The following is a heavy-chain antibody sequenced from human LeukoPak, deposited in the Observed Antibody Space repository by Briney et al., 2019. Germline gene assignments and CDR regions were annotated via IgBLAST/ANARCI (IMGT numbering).Heavy chain of an antibody. CDR2: IYHSGGT. CDR3: ARDLYNWLDP. J-gene: IGHJ5*02. Sequence: PSETLSLTCTVSGGSISNYYYSWIRQPPGKGLEWIGYIYHSGGTNYNPSLKSRLTISVDTSKNQFSLKLRSVTPADTAVYYCARDLYNWLDPWGQGTLVTVSS. CDR1: GGSISNYY. V-gene: IGHV4-59*01.